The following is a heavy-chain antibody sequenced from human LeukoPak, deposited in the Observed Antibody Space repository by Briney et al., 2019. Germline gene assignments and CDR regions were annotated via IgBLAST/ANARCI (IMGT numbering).Heavy chain of an antibody. D-gene: IGHD5-12*01. Sequence: GGSLCLSCAASGSTFSSYSRNWVRQAPGKGLEWVSSISSSSSYIYYADSVKGRFTISRDNAKNSLYLQMNSLRAEDTAVYYCARKHTVVATGNWFDPWGQGNLRTVSS. J-gene: IGHJ5*02. CDR2: ISSSSSYI. CDR1: GSTFSSYS. V-gene: IGHV3-21*01. CDR3: ARKHTVVATGNWFDP.